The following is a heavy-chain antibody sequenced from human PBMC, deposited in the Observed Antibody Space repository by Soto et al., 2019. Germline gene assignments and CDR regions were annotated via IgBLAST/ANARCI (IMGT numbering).Heavy chain of an antibody. CDR2: INSDGSST. J-gene: IGHJ4*02. CDR1: GFTFSSYW. Sequence: GGSLTLSCAASGFTFSSYWMHWVRQAPGKGLVWVSRINSDGSSTSYADSVKGRFTISRDNAKNTLYLQMNSLRAEDTAVYYCARVVSLWFGELFGEYWGQGTLVTVSS. V-gene: IGHV3-74*01. D-gene: IGHD3-10*01. CDR3: ARVVSLWFGELFGEY.